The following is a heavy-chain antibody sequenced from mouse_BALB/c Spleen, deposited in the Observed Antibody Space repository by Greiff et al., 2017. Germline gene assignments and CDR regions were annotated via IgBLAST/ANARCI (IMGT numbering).Heavy chain of an antibody. V-gene: IGHV3-2*02. Sequence: EVKLVESGPGLVKPSQSLSLTCTVTGYSITSDYAWNWIRQFPGNKLEWMGYISYSGSTSYNPSLKSRISITRDTSKNQFFLQLNSVTTEDTATYYCARSSNLLLHDYWGQGTTLTVSS. CDR1: GYSITSDYA. D-gene: IGHD1-1*01. CDR2: ISYSGST. J-gene: IGHJ2*01. CDR3: ARSSNLLLHDY.